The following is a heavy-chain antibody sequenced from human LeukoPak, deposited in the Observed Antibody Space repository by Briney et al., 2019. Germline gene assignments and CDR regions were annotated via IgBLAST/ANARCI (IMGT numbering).Heavy chain of an antibody. D-gene: IGHD3-10*01. CDR2: IIPIFGTA. Sequence: ASVKVSCKASGGTFSSHAVSWVRQAPGQGLEWMGRIIPIFGTANYAQKFQGRVTITTDESTSTAYMGLSSLRSEDTAVYYCAREGGYGDLNDYWGQGTLVTVSS. V-gene: IGHV1-69*05. J-gene: IGHJ4*02. CDR1: GGTFSSHA. CDR3: AREGGYGDLNDY.